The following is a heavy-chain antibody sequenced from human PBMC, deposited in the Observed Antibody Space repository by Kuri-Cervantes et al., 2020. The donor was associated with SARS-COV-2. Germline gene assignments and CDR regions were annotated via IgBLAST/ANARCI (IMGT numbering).Heavy chain of an antibody. Sequence: GESLKISCAASGFTFSDYYMSWIRQAPGKGLEWVSYISSSGSTIYYADSVKGRFTISRDNAKNSLYLQMNSLRAEDTAVYYCARERSDYYDSRPDYWGQGTLVTVSS. D-gene: IGHD3-22*01. J-gene: IGHJ4*02. CDR1: GFTFSDYY. CDR2: ISSSGSTI. CDR3: ARERSDYYDSRPDY. V-gene: IGHV3-11*04.